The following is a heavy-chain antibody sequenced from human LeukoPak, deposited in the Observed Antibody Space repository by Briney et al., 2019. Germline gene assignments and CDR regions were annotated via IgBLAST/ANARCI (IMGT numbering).Heavy chain of an antibody. CDR2: IYHSGST. V-gene: IGHV4-4*02. CDR1: GLTFSSYAM. CDR3: ARGGMTTVTTATHWFDP. D-gene: IGHD4-17*01. J-gene: IGHJ5*02. Sequence: GSLRLSSAASGLTFSSYAMSWVRQAPGKGLEWIGEIYHSGSTNYNPSLKSRVIISVDNSKNQFSLKLTSVTAADTAVYYCARGGMTTVTTATHWFDPWGRGTLVTVSS.